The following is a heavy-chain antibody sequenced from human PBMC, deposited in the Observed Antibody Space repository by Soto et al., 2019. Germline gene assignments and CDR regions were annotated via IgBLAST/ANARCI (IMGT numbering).Heavy chain of an antibody. CDR2: IIPIFGTA. D-gene: IGHD2-21*02. V-gene: IGHV1-69*13. J-gene: IGHJ3*02. CDR1: GGTFSSYA. CDR3: FLSRGCGGDCLDYAFDI. Sequence: SVKVSCKASGGTFSSYAISWVRQAPGQGLEWMGGIIPIFGTANYAQKFQGRVTITADESTSTAYMELSSLRSEDAAVYYCFLSRGCGGDCLDYAFDIWGQGTMVTASS.